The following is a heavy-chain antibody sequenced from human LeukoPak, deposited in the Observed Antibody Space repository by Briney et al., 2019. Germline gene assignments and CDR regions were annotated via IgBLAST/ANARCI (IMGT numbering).Heavy chain of an antibody. D-gene: IGHD3-10*01. V-gene: IGHV1-69*08. J-gene: IGHJ5*02. CDR3: ARVNLRGSNYNWFDP. Sequence: SVKVSCKTSGGTFLSHIFSWVRQAPGHGLEWIGKIIPVIETAKYAQTSQGRVSIYTDKDTTTVYMDLSGLRPDDTADYYCARVNLRGSNYNWFDPWGQGTRVIVSS. CDR2: IIPVIETA. CDR1: GGTFLSHI.